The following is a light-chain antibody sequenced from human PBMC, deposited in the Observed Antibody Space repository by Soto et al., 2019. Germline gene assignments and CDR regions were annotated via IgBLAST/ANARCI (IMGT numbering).Light chain of an antibody. CDR1: QSISNS. V-gene: IGKV1-39*01. CDR3: QQSHSIPFT. J-gene: IGKJ3*01. CDR2: SAC. Sequence: DIQMTQSPSSLAASVGDRVTMTCRATQSISNSLNWYQHKPGEAPKLLMYSACTLQSGVPSRFSCAGSGTDFTLTISSLQPEDFATYFCQQSHSIPFTFGPGTKVDIE.